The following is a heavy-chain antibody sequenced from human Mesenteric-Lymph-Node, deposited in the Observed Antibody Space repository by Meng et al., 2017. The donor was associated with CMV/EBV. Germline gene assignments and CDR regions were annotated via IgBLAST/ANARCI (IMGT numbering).Heavy chain of an antibody. D-gene: IGHD4-11*01. J-gene: IGHJ6*02. CDR3: RADYRTYYYYGMDV. V-gene: IGHV3-73*01. Sequence: GESLKISCAASGFTFSGSAMHWVRQASGKGLEWVGRIRSKANSYATAYAASVKGRFTIPRDDSKNTAYLQMNSLKTEDTAVYYCRADYRTYYYYGMDVWGQGTTVTVSS. CDR1: GFTFSGSA. CDR2: IRSKANSYAT.